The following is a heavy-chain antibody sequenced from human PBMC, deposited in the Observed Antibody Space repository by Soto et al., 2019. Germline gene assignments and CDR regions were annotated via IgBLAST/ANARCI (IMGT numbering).Heavy chain of an antibody. D-gene: IGHD2-2*01. CDR1: GYTFTNHA. CDR3: ARDGYQQQLDRYYSTGMDV. V-gene: IGHV1-3*01. J-gene: IGHJ6*02. CDR2: LNAGNGNT. Sequence: QVHLVQSGAEVKKPGASVKVSCKASGYTFTNHAMHWVRQAPGQGLQWMGWLNAGNGNTKYSQKFQDRVTITRDTXXSXAXXELSSLRSEDTAVYYCARDGYQQQLDRYYSTGMDVWGQGTTVTVSS.